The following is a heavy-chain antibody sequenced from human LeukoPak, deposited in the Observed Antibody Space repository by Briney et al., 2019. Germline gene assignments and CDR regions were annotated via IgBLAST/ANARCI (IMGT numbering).Heavy chain of an antibody. V-gene: IGHV3-23*01. J-gene: IGHJ4*02. CDR1: GLILRRHA. CDR2: IGDSGEIE. Sequence: GGSLRLSCEASGLILRRHAMSWVRQAPGKGLEWVSGIGDSGEIERYADSVKGRFTISRDNFRNTVYLEMRSLRPEDTAVYYCAKGYSSGWTPFDYWGQGTQVTVSS. D-gene: IGHD6-19*01. CDR3: AKGYSSGWTPFDY.